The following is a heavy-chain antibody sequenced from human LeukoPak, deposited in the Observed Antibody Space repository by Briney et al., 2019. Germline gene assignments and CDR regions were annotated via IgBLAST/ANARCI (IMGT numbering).Heavy chain of an antibody. CDR2: IIPIFGTA. CDR3: ARGFRHDFWSGYYN. J-gene: IGHJ4*02. CDR1: GGTFSRYA. Sequence: ASVKVSCKASGGTFSRYAISWVRQAPGQGLEWMGGIIPIFGTANYAQKFQGRVTITADESTSTAYMELSSLRSEDTAVYYCARGFRHDFWSGYYNWGQGTLVTVSP. V-gene: IGHV1-69*13. D-gene: IGHD3-3*01.